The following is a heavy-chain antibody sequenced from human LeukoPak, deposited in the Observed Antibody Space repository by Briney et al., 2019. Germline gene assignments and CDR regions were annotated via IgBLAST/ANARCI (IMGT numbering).Heavy chain of an antibody. CDR3: ARGLGGGNSVYFDL. D-gene: IGHD4-23*01. V-gene: IGHV4-39*07. CDR1: GGSINSDPYY. J-gene: IGHJ2*01. CDR2: IYYAGNT. Sequence: SETLSLTCTVSGGSINSDPYYWGWIRQPPGKGLEWIGSIYYAGNTHYNPSLKSRVTISVDTSKNQFSLKLSSVTAADTAVYYCARGLGGGNSVYFDLWGRGTLVTVSS.